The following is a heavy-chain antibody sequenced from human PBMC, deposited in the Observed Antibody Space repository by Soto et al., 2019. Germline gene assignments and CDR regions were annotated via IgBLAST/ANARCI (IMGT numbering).Heavy chain of an antibody. CDR1: GGSISSGGYY. J-gene: IGHJ3*02. D-gene: IGHD3-3*01. CDR2: IYYSGST. V-gene: IGHV4-31*03. CDR3: ARDPITIFGVVISGSGAFDI. Sequence: SETLSLTCTVSGGSISSGGYYWSWIRQHPGKGPGWSGDIYYSGSTYYNPSLKSRVTISVDTSKNQFSLKLSSVTAADTAVYYCARDPITIFGVVISGSGAFDIWGQGTMVTVSS.